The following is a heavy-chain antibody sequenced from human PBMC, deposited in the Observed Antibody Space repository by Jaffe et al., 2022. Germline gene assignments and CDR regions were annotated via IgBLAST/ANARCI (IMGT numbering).Heavy chain of an antibody. CDR3: ARDLQDVRWNDAELDY. V-gene: IGHV4-38-2*02. Sequence: QVQLQESGPGLVKPSETLSLTCAVSGYSISSGYYWGWIRQPPGKGLEWIGSIYHSGSTYYNPSLKSRVTISVDTSKNQFSLKLSSVTAADTAVYYCARDLQDVRWNDAELDYWGQGTLVTVSS. CDR2: IYHSGST. D-gene: IGHD1-1*01. CDR1: GYSISSGYY. J-gene: IGHJ4*02.